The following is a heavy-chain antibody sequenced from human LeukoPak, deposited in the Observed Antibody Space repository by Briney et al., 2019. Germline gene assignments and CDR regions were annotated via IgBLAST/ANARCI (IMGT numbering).Heavy chain of an antibody. D-gene: IGHD3-10*01. CDR3: ARPFYYYGSGAHAFDI. CDR2: IRYDGSNK. Sequence: GGSLRLSCAASGFTFSSYGMHWVRQAPGKGLEWVAFIRYDGSNKYYADSVKGRFTISRDNSKNTLYLQMNSLRAEDTAVYYCARPFYYYGSGAHAFDIWGQGTMVTVSS. CDR1: GFTFSSYG. J-gene: IGHJ3*02. V-gene: IGHV3-30*02.